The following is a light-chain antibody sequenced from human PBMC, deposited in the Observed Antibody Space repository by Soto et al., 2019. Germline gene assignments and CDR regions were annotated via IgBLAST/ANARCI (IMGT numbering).Light chain of an antibody. CDR2: TNS. V-gene: IGLV1-44*01. CDR3: AAWDDNVYV. CDR1: SSNIGSNS. Sequence: QSVLTQPPSASGTPGQRVTISCSGSSSNIGSNSVNWYQKFPGTAPKLLISTNSQRPSWVPDRFSGSKSGTSASLAISGLRSEDEADYYCAAWDDNVYVFGTGTKVTVL. J-gene: IGLJ1*01.